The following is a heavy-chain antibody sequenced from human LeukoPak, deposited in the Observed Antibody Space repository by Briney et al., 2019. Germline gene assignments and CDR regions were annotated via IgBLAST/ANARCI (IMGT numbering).Heavy chain of an antibody. CDR1: GFTLSSYS. D-gene: IGHD6-13*01. V-gene: IGHV3-21*01. CDR2: ISMSSTYI. CDR3: ARDLEAANTYYFDY. J-gene: IGHJ4*02. Sequence: GGSLRLSCAASGFTLSSYSMNWVRQAPGKGLEWVSSISMSSTYIYYADSVKGRFTISRDNSKNTVYLQVNSLRDEDTAVYYCARDLEAANTYYFDYWGQGTMVTVSS.